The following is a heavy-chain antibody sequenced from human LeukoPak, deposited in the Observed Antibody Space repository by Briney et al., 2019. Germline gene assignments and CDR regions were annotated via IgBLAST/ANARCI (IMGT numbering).Heavy chain of an antibody. V-gene: IGHV3-30*02. CDR2: IRYDGSNK. CDR1: GFTFSSYG. Sequence: GGSLRLSCAASGFTFSSYGMHWVRQAQGKGLEWVAFIRYDGSNKYYADPVKGRFTISRDNSKNTLYLQMNSLRAEDTAVYYCAKTYSSSWYYYYYMDVWGKGTTVTVSS. D-gene: IGHD6-13*01. J-gene: IGHJ6*03. CDR3: AKTYSSSWYYYYYMDV.